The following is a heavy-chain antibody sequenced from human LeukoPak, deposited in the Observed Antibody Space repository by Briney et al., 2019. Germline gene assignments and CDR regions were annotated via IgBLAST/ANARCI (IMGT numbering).Heavy chain of an antibody. CDR3: ARLYLPATRSDY. J-gene: IGHJ4*02. D-gene: IGHD5-24*01. V-gene: IGHV4-38-2*02. Sequence: SETLSLTCTVSGYSISSGYYWGWIRQPPGKGLEWIGSIYHSGRTFYNPSLKSRVTISVDTSKNQFSLKLTSVTAADTAVYYCARLYLPATRSDYWGQGTLVTVSS. CDR2: IYHSGRT. CDR1: GYSISSGYY.